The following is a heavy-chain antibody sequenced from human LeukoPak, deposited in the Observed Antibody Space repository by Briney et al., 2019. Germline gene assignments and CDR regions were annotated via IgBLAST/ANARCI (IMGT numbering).Heavy chain of an antibody. Sequence: GGSLRLSCAASGFTFSDYYMSWIRQAPGKGLEWVSYISSSSSYTNYADSVKGRFTISRDNAKNSLYLQMNSLRAEDTAVYYCAKDPGTYCGGDCYVDYWGQGTLVTVSS. CDR2: ISSSSSYT. CDR3: AKDPGTYCGGDCYVDY. D-gene: IGHD2-21*02. CDR1: GFTFSDYY. J-gene: IGHJ4*02. V-gene: IGHV3-11*05.